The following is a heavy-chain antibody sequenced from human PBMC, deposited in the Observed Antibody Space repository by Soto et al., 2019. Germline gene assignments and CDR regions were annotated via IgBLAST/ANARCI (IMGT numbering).Heavy chain of an antibody. J-gene: IGHJ5*02. Sequence: ASVKVSCKTYGYTFSNYFLHWVRQAPGPGLEWMGFVNPKRGGTEYAQKFQGRVTMTRDTSINTVYMELSSLRSDDTAVYYCARGYYGSGSYHNWFDPWGQGTLVTVSS. CDR2: VNPKRGGT. CDR3: ARGYYGSGSYHNWFDP. V-gene: IGHV1-2*02. D-gene: IGHD3-10*01. CDR1: GYTFSNYF.